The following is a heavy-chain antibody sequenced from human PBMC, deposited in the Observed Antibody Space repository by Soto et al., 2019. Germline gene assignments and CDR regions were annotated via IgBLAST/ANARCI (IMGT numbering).Heavy chain of an antibody. CDR2: IIPIFGTA. Sequence: ASVKVSCKASGGTFSSYAISWVRQAPGQGLEWMGGIIPIFGTANYAQKFQGRVTITADESTSTAYMELSSLRSEDTAVYYCSHLTNYYFDYWGQGTLVTVSS. V-gene: IGHV1-69*13. D-gene: IGHD1-1*01. J-gene: IGHJ4*02. CDR3: SHLTNYYFDY. CDR1: GGTFSSYA.